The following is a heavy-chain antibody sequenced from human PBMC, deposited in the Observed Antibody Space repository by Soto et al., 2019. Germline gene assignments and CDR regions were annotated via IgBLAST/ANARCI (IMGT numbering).Heavy chain of an antibody. CDR3: AHRPPGSSPWDY. CDR2: IYWDDDK. CDR1: GFSLSTSGVG. J-gene: IGHJ4*02. V-gene: IGHV2-5*02. D-gene: IGHD1-26*01. Sequence: QITLKESGPTLVKPTQTLTLTCTFSGFSLSTSGVGVGWIRQPPGKALEWLALIYWDDDKRFSPSLKSRLTVTKDTSKQQVVLTITNMDPVDTATYYCAHRPPGSSPWDYWGQGTLVTVSS.